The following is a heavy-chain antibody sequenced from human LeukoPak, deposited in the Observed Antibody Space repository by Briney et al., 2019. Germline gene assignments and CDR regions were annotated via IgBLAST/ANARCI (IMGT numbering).Heavy chain of an antibody. V-gene: IGHV4-31*03. CDR3: ARDHMVRQPL. CDR2: IYYSGST. CDR1: GGSISSGGYY. J-gene: IGHJ4*02. Sequence: SETLSLTCTVSGGSISSGGYYWSWIRQHPGKGLEWIGYIYYSGSTYYNPSLKSRVTISVDTSKNQFSLKLSPVTAADTAVYYCARDHMVRQPLWGQGTLVTVSS. D-gene: IGHD3-10*01.